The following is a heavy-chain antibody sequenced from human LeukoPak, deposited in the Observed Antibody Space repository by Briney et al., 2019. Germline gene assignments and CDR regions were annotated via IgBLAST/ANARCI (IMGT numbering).Heavy chain of an antibody. CDR2: INHSGST. CDR3: ARLITIFGVVAWYFDL. Sequence: PSGTLSLTCAVYGGSFNGYYWSWIRQPPGKGLEWIGEINHSGSTNYNPSLKSRVTISVDTSKNQFSLKLSSVTAADTAVYYCARLITIFGVVAWYFDLWGRGTLVTVSS. D-gene: IGHD3-3*01. CDR1: GGSFNGYY. V-gene: IGHV4-34*01. J-gene: IGHJ2*01.